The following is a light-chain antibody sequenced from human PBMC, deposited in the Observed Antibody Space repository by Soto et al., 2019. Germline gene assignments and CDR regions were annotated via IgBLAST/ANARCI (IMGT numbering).Light chain of an antibody. V-gene: IGKV1-5*01. CDR1: QNVVTW. J-gene: IGKJ1*01. Sequence: DIQMTQSPSTLSASVGDRVTITCRASQNVVTWLAWYQLKPGKAPKLLIYDASILESGVPSRFSGSGSGTEFSLTISSLQTDDFATYYCQQYNSYSPWTFGQGTKVEIK. CDR3: QQYNSYSPWT. CDR2: DAS.